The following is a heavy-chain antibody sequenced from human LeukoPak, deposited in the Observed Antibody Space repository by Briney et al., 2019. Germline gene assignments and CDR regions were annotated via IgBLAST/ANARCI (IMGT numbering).Heavy chain of an antibody. CDR2: INPNSGGT. CDR3: ARDPGYSYAENWFDP. V-gene: IGHV1-2*02. J-gene: IGHJ5*02. CDR1: GYTFTGYY. D-gene: IGHD5-18*01. Sequence: GASAKVSCKASGYTFTGYYMHWVRQAPGQGLEWMGWINPNSGGTNYAQKFQGRVTMTRDTSISTAYMELSRLRSDDTAVYYCARDPGYSYAENWFDPWGQGTLVTVSS.